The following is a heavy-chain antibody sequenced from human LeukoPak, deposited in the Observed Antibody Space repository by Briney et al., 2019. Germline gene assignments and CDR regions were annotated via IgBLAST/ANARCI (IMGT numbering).Heavy chain of an antibody. Sequence: GGSLRLSCSASGFTFSNQAMSWVRQAPGKGLEWVANIKEDGSEKNYVDSVKGRFTISRDNAKNSLHLQMNSLRAEDTAVYYCARDLGIAVAGTTYYYGMDVWGQGTTVTVSS. CDR2: IKEDGSEK. CDR1: GFTFSNQA. J-gene: IGHJ6*02. D-gene: IGHD6-19*01. CDR3: ARDLGIAVAGTTYYYGMDV. V-gene: IGHV3-7*01.